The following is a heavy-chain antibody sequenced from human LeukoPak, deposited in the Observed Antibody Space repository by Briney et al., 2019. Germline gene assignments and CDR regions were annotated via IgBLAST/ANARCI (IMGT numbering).Heavy chain of an antibody. J-gene: IGHJ2*01. CDR2: ISAYNGNT. CDR3: ARQAIVGTSNWYFDL. D-gene: IGHD1-26*01. V-gene: IGHV1-18*01. CDR1: GYTFTSYG. Sequence: WASVKVSCKASGYTFTSYGISWVRQAPGQGLEWMGWISAYNGNTNYAQKLQGRVTMTTDTSTSTAYMELRSLRSDDTAVYYCARQAIVGTSNWYFDLWGRGTLVTVSS.